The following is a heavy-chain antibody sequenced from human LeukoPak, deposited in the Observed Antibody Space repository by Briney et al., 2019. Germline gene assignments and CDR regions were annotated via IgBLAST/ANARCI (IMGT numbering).Heavy chain of an antibody. Sequence: GGSLRLSCAASGFTFTTYWMSWIRQAPGKGLERVANINQDGTDKYYVDSVKGRFTFSRDNAQNSLYLLMSSLRVEDTAVYYCVTYSTGLYKGLEFWGQGTQVTVSS. CDR3: VTYSTGLYKGLEF. CDR1: GFTFTTYW. V-gene: IGHV3-7*03. D-gene: IGHD2-8*02. J-gene: IGHJ4*02. CDR2: INQDGTDK.